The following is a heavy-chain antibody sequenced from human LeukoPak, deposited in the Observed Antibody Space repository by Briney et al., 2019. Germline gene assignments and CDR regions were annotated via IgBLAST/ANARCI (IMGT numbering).Heavy chain of an antibody. Sequence: ASVKVSCKASGYTFTGYYMHWVRQAPGQGLEWMGWINPNSGGTNYAQKFQGRVTMTRDTSISTAYMELSRLRSDDTAVYYCARDRGWRVGATLDYWGQGTLATVSS. J-gene: IGHJ4*02. CDR1: GYTFTGYY. V-gene: IGHV1-2*02. CDR2: INPNSGGT. CDR3: ARDRGWRVGATLDY. D-gene: IGHD1-26*01.